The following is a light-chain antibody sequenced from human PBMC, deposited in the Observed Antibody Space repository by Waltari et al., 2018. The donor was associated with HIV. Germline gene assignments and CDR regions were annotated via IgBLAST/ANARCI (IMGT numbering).Light chain of an antibody. V-gene: IGKV1-5*03. CDR2: EAS. CDR1: QSIGMW. Sequence: DIQMTQSPSTLSASVGDRVTITCRASQSIGMWLAWYQQKPGTAPNLLIAEASSLGSGVPSRCSGSGSGTEFTLTISSLQPDDFATYYCQQYNDYWTFGQGTKVEVK. J-gene: IGKJ1*01. CDR3: QQYNDYWT.